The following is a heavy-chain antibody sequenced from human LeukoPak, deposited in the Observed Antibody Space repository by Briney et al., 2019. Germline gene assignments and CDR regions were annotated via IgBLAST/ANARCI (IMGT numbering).Heavy chain of an antibody. J-gene: IGHJ4*02. CDR2: ISYDGSNK. Sequence: GGSLRLSCVASGLTFSSYGMHWVRQAPGKGLEWVAVISYDGSNKYYADSVKGRFTISRDNSKNTLYLQMNSLRAEDTAVYYCAKDACGGDCYSGYYFDYWGQGTLVTVSS. D-gene: IGHD2-21*02. CDR3: AKDACGGDCYSGYYFDY. V-gene: IGHV3-30*18. CDR1: GLTFSSYG.